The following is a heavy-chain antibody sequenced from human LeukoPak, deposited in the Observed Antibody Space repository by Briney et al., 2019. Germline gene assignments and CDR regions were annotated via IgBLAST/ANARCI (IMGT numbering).Heavy chain of an antibody. J-gene: IGHJ4*02. V-gene: IGHV1-69*05. D-gene: IGHD3-22*01. CDR1: GGTFSSHT. CDR2: IIPIFGTA. CDR3: ARANPVGSSGYYFHLVY. Sequence: SVKVSCKASGGTFSSHTVTWVRQAPGQGLEWMGGIIPIFGTANYAQKFQGRVTITTDESTSTAYMELSSLRSEDTAVYYCARANPVGSSGYYFHLVYWGQGTLVTVSS.